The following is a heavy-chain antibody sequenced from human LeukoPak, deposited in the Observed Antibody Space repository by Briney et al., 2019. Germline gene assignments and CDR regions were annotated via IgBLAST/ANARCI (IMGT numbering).Heavy chain of an antibody. Sequence: PGGSLRLSCAASGFTFSSYSMNSGREAPGEGREWVSAIRGSGGSTYYADSPRSRFTISRDNSKNTLYLHMNSLRAENTGVYYCAKDRVQWLEPFDYWGQGTLVTVSS. CDR1: GFTFSSYS. V-gene: IGHV3-23*01. J-gene: IGHJ4*02. CDR3: AKDRVQWLEPFDY. CDR2: IRGSGGST. D-gene: IGHD6-19*01.